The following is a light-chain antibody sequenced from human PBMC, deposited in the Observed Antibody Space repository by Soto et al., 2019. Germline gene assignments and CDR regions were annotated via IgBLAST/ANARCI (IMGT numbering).Light chain of an antibody. J-gene: IGLJ2*01. CDR1: SSDVGGYNY. CDR2: DVT. Sequence: QSALTQPPSASGSPGQSVTISCTGTSSDVGGYNYVSWYQHHPGKAPKLIIYDVTKRPSGVPDRFSGSKSGNTASLTISGLQVDDEADYYCCSYAGTYTWIFGGGTKVTVL. CDR3: CSYAGTYTWI. V-gene: IGLV2-11*01.